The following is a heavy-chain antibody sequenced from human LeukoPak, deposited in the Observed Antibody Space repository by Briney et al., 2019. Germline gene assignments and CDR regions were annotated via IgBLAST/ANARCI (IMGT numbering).Heavy chain of an antibody. Sequence: PSETLSLTCAVYGGSFSGYYWSWIRQPPGKGLEWIGEINHSGSTNYNPSLKSRVPISVDTSKNQFSLKLSSVTAADTAVYYCARVGMVRGDNKGKFDYWGQGTLVTVSS. CDR3: ARVGMVRGDNKGKFDY. CDR2: INHSGST. V-gene: IGHV4-34*01. CDR1: GGSFSGYY. D-gene: IGHD3-10*01. J-gene: IGHJ4*02.